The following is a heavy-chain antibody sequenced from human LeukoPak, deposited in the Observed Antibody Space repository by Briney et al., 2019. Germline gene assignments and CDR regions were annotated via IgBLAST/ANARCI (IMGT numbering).Heavy chain of an antibody. V-gene: IGHV1-69*06. CDR2: IIPIFGTA. J-gene: IGHJ6*03. CDR3: ARDRAIPRIRGSDYYYMDV. Sequence: GASVKVSCKASGGTFSSYAISWVRQAPGQGLEWMGGIIPIFGTANYAQKFQGRVTITADKSTSTAYMELSSLRSEDTAVYYCARDRAIPRIRGSDYYYMDVWGKGATVTVSS. CDR1: GGTFSSYA. D-gene: IGHD3-10*01.